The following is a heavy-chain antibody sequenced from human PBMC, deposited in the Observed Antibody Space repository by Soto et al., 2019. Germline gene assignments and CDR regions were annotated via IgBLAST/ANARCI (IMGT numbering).Heavy chain of an antibody. CDR2: ISTSGDRP. V-gene: IGHV3-23*01. Sequence: PGGSLRLSCAGSGFTFSGNAMTWVRQAPGKGLEWDSVISTSGDRPDYADSVKGRFTISRDNSKNMLYLQMNSLRVEDTAIYCCAFKGTFHSHYWGHGTPVTVSS. J-gene: IGHJ4*01. CDR1: GFTFSGNA. CDR3: AFKGTFHSHY. D-gene: IGHD3-10*01.